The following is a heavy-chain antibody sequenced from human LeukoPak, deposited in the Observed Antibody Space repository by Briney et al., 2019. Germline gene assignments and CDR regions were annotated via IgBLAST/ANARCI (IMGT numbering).Heavy chain of an antibody. J-gene: IGHJ4*02. CDR3: AREALTDYDFWSGYSSPGGLDY. D-gene: IGHD3-3*01. V-gene: IGHV1-18*01. CDR2: ISAYNGNT. CDR1: GGTFSSYA. Sequence: GASVKVSCKASGGTFSSYAISWVRQAPGQGLEWMGWISAYNGNTDYAQKLQGRVTMTTDTSTSTAYMELRSLRSDDTAVYYCAREALTDYDFWSGYSSPGGLDYWGQGTLVTVSS.